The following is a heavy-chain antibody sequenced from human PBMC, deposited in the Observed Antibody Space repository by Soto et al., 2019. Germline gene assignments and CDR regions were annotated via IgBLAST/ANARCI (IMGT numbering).Heavy chain of an antibody. J-gene: IGHJ4*02. V-gene: IGHV3-30-3*01. CDR1: GFTLSRNA. Sequence: QVQLVESGGGVVQPGRSLRLSCAASGFTLSRNAMHWVRQAPGKGLEWVAVISYDGSNKYYADSVKGRFTISRDNSKNTLYLQINSLRAEDTAVYYCARFCISTSCYASFDYWGQGTLVTVSS. D-gene: IGHD2-2*01. CDR3: ARFCISTSCYASFDY. CDR2: ISYDGSNK.